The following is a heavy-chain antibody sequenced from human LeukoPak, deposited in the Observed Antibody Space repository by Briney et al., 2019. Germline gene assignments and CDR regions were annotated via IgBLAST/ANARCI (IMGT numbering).Heavy chain of an antibody. CDR1: GGSSSGYY. V-gene: IGHV4-34*01. Sequence: SETLSLTCAVYGGSSSGYYWSWIRQPPGKGLEWIGEINHSGSTNYNPSLKSRVTISVDTSKNQFSLKLSSVTAADTAVYYCARGSTGPQDAFDIWGQGTMVTVSS. CDR2: INHSGST. J-gene: IGHJ3*02. CDR3: ARGSTGPQDAFDI.